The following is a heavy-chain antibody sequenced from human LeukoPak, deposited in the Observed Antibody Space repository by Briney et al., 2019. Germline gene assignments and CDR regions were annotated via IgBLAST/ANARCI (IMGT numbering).Heavy chain of an antibody. CDR2: IKQDGSEK. D-gene: IGHD3-3*01. Sequence: GGSLRLSCAASGFTFSSYWMSWVRQAPGKGLEWVANIKQDGSEKYYVDSVKGRFTISRDNTKNSLYLQMNSLRAEDTGVYYCARYGPNDSPCDYWGQGTLVTVSS. CDR3: ARYGPNDSPCDY. CDR1: GFTFSSYW. V-gene: IGHV3-7*01. J-gene: IGHJ4*02.